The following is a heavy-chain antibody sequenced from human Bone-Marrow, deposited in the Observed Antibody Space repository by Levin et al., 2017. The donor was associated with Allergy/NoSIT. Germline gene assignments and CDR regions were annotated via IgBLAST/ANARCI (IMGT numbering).Heavy chain of an antibody. J-gene: IGHJ4*02. CDR2: ISSSSSTI. D-gene: IGHD2-2*01. Sequence: GGSLRLSCAASGFTFSSYSMNWVRQAPGKGLEWVSYISSSSSTIYYADSVKGRFTISRDNAKNSLYLQMNSLRAEDTAVYYCAREFTSCFDYWGQGTLVTVSS. CDR1: GFTFSSYS. V-gene: IGHV3-48*01. CDR3: AREFTSCFDY.